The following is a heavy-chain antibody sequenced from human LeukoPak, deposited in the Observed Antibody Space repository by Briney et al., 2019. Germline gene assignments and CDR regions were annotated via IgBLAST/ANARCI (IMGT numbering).Heavy chain of an antibody. D-gene: IGHD3-22*01. Sequence: GGSLRLSCAASGFTFSSYAMSWVRQAPGKGLEWVSAISGSGGSTYYADSVKGRFTISRDNSKNTLYLQMNSLRAEDTAVYYCAKDHSSGYYSIWYFDYWGQGTLVTVSS. CDR3: AKDHSSGYYSIWYFDY. CDR2: ISGSGGST. J-gene: IGHJ4*02. CDR1: GFTFSSYA. V-gene: IGHV3-23*01.